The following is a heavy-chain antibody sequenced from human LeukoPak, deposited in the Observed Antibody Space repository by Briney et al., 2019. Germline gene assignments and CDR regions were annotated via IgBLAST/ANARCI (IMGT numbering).Heavy chain of an antibody. Sequence: PSETLSLTCTVSGYSISSGYYWGWIRQPPGKGLEWIGSIYHSGSTYYNPSLKSRVTISVDTSKNQFSLKLSSVTAADTAVYYCARGGYDLLPTYFDYWGQGTLVTVSS. V-gene: IGHV4-38-2*02. CDR3: ARGGYDLLPTYFDY. D-gene: IGHD5-12*01. CDR1: GYSISSGYY. CDR2: IYHSGST. J-gene: IGHJ4*02.